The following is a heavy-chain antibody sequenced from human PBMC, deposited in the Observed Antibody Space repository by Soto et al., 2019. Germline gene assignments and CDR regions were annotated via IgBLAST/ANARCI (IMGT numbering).Heavy chain of an antibody. D-gene: IGHD3-3*01. V-gene: IGHV1-69*13. J-gene: IGHJ6*02. CDR3: ARDLAYYDFWSGYQTYYYYGMDV. CDR2: IIPIFGTA. Sequence: ASVRVSCKASGGTFSSYAISWVRQAPGQGLEWMGGIIPIFGTANYAQKFQGRVTITADESTSTAYMELSSLRSEDTAVYYCARDLAYYDFWSGYQTYYYYGMDVWGQGTTVTVSS. CDR1: GGTFSSYA.